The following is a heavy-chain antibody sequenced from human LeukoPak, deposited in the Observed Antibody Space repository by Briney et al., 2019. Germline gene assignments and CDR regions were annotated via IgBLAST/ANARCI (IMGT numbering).Heavy chain of an antibody. V-gene: IGHV4-34*01. CDR2: INHSGST. D-gene: IGHD4-17*01. CDR3: ARTDYGVYDAFDI. J-gene: IGHJ3*02. Sequence: PSETLSLTCAVYGGSFSGYYWSCIRQPPGKGLEWIGEINHSGSTNYNPSLKSRVTISVDTSKNQFSLKLSSVTAADTAVYYCARTDYGVYDAFDIWGQGTMVTVSS. CDR1: GGSFSGYY.